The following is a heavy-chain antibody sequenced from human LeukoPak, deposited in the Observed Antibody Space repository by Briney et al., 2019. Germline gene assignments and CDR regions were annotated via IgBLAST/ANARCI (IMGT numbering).Heavy chain of an antibody. J-gene: IGHJ4*02. V-gene: IGHV3-7*01. Sequence: PGGSLRLSCAASGFTFSNAWMSWVRQAPGKGLEWVANIKQDGSEKYYVDSVKGRFTISRDNAKNSLYLQMNSLRAEDTAVYYCARETGYFDYWGQGTLVTVSS. CDR3: ARETGYFDY. CDR2: IKQDGSEK. CDR1: GFTFSNAW. D-gene: IGHD3-9*01.